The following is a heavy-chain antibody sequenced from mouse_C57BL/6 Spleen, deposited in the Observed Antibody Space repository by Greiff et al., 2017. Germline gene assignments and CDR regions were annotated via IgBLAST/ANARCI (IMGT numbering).Heavy chain of an antibody. D-gene: IGHD1-1*01. J-gene: IGHJ4*01. CDR2: IYPGAGDT. CDR1: GYAFSSYW. Sequence: VKLMESGAELVKPGASVKISCKASGYAFSSYWMNWVKQRPGKGLEWIGRIYPGAGDTNYNGKFKGQATLTAEKSSSTAYMQLSSLTSEDAAVVFCARRSGSSYGYGMDYWGQGTSVTVSS. V-gene: IGHV1-80*01. CDR3: ARRSGSSYGYGMDY.